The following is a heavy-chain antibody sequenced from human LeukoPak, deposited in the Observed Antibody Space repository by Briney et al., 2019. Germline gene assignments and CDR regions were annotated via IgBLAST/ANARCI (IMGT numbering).Heavy chain of an antibody. CDR1: GYTFTASY. V-gene: IGHV1-2*02. CDR3: GRGIQSFDP. J-gene: IGHJ5*02. CDR2: INPNSGDT. Sequence: ASVKVSCKTSGYTFTASYIYWVRQAPGQGLEWMGRINPNSGDTDYAQKFQDRVTMTRDTSMSAAYMEISRLTYDDTAVYYCGRGIQSFDPWGQGTLVTVSS.